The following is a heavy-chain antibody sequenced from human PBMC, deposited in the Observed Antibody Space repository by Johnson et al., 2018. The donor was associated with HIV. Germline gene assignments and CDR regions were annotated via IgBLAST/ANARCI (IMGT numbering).Heavy chain of an antibody. J-gene: IGHJ3*02. CDR2: ISYDGSKK. D-gene: IGHD1-26*01. Sequence: QVQLVESGGGVVQPGRSLRIYCAVSDFNFNIYAMHWVRLAPGKGLEWVAVISYDGSKKYYADSVKGRFTISRDNSKNTLYLQMNSLRAEDTALYYCARSGGSYQRAHDAFDIWGQGTMVTVSS. CDR1: DFNFNIYA. CDR3: ARSGGSYQRAHDAFDI. V-gene: IGHV3-30-3*01.